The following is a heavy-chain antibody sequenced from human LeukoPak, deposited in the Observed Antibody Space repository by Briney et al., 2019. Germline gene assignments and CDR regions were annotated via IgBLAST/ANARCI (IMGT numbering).Heavy chain of an antibody. D-gene: IGHD3-22*01. CDR2: IYYSGST. V-gene: IGHV4-39*01. Sequence: PSETLSLTCTVSGGXISSSSYYWGWIRQPPGKGLEWIGSIYYSGSTYYNPSLKSRVTISVDTSKEQFSLELSSVTAADTAVYYCARHRRADFYYDSIAYFDYWGQGTLVTVSS. CDR1: GGXISSSSYY. CDR3: ARHRRADFYYDSIAYFDY. J-gene: IGHJ4*02.